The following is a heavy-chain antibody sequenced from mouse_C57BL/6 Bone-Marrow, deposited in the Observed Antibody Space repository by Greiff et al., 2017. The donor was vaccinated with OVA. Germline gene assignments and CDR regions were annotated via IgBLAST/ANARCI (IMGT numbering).Heavy chain of an antibody. D-gene: IGHD2-4*01. CDR2: ISYDGSN. Sequence: VQLKESGPGLVKPSQSLSLTCSVTGYSITSGYYWNWIRQFPGNKLEWMGYISYDGSNNYNPSLKNRISITRDTSKNQFFLKLNSVTTEDTATYYCAKGGIYYDYDDFDYWGQGTTLTVSS. CDR1: GYSITSGYY. CDR3: AKGGIYYDYDDFDY. J-gene: IGHJ2*01. V-gene: IGHV3-6*01.